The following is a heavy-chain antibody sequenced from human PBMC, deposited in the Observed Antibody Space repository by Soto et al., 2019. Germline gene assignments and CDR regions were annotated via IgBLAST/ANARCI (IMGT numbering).Heavy chain of an antibody. V-gene: IGHV1-18*04. Sequence: ASVKVSCKASGYPFTSYSFSWVRQAPGQGLEWMGWSSAYNGDTRYAQKFQGRVTMTADPYTDTAYMELRNLRSDDTGVYYCAREGAVVGSAVDYGMDVWG. CDR3: AREGAVVGSAVDYGMDV. J-gene: IGHJ6*02. D-gene: IGHD2-15*01. CDR2: SSAYNGDT. CDR1: GYPFTSYS.